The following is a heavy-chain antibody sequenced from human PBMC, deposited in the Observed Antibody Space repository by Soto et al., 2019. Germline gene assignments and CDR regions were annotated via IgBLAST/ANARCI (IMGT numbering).Heavy chain of an antibody. CDR3: AKVGVDTAMVYYFDY. D-gene: IGHD5-18*01. CDR2: ISGSAGST. Sequence: GSLRLSCAASVFTFSTYAMSWVRQAPGKGLEWVSAISGSAGSTYYADSVKGRFTISRDNSKNTLYLQMNSLRAEDTAVYYCAKVGVDTAMVYYFDYWGQGTLVTVSS. CDR1: VFTFSTYA. J-gene: IGHJ4*02. V-gene: IGHV3-23*01.